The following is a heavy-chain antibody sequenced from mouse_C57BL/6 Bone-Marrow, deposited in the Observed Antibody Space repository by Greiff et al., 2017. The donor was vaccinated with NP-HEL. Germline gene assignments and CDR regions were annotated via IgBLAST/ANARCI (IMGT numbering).Heavy chain of an antibody. J-gene: IGHJ3*01. CDR3: ARHENWERTWFAY. CDR1: GFTFSSYG. D-gene: IGHD4-1*01. CDR2: ISSGGSYT. Sequence: EVQGVESGGDLVKPGGSLKLSCAASGFTFSSYGMSWVRQTPDKRLEWVATISSGGSYTYYPDTVKGRFTISRDNAKNTLYLQMSSLKSEDTAMYYCARHENWERTWFAYWGQGTLVTVSA. V-gene: IGHV5-6*01.